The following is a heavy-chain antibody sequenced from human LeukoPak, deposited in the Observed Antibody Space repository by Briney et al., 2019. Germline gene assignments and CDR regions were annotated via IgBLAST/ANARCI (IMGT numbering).Heavy chain of an antibody. D-gene: IGHD6-19*01. Sequence: GGSPRLSCGASGFTLIDYNMHWVRQAPGKGLEYVAFIQFDGTTEYYTDSVKGRFTMSRDKSKNTLYLQMNSLRGGDTAVYYCARGAAVALELWGQGTLVTVSS. J-gene: IGHJ4*02. CDR2: IQFDGTTE. V-gene: IGHV3-30*02. CDR3: ARGAAVALEL. CDR1: GFTLIDYN.